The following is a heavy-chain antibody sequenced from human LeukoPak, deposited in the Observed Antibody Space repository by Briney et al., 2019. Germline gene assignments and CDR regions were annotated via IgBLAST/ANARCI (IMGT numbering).Heavy chain of an antibody. D-gene: IGHD1-26*01. CDR1: GYTLTELS. J-gene: IGHJ4*02. CDR2: FDPEDGDT. V-gene: IGHV1-24*01. CDR3: ATDTLWEIQTLFDY. Sequence: ASVKVSCKVSGYTLTELSMHWVRQAPGKGLEWMGGFDPEDGDTIYAQKFQGRVTMTEDTSTDTAYMELSSVRSEDTAVYYCATDTLWEIQTLFDYWGQGTLVTVSS.